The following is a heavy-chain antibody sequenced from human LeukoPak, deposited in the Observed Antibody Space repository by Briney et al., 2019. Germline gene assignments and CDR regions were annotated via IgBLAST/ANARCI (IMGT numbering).Heavy chain of an antibody. CDR1: GYSFTSYW. Sequence: GESLKISCKGSGYSFTSYWIVWVRQMPGKGLEWMGIIYPGDSDTKYSPSFQGHVTISADRSISTAYLQWSSLKASDTAMYYCARRSTIATRLFDFWGQGTLVTVSS. CDR2: IYPGDSDT. V-gene: IGHV5-51*01. J-gene: IGHJ5*01. D-gene: IGHD6-6*01. CDR3: ARRSTIATRLFDF.